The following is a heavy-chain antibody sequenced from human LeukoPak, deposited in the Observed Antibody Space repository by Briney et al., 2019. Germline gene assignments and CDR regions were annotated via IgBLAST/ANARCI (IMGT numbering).Heavy chain of an antibody. J-gene: IGHJ6*03. D-gene: IGHD3-10*01. Sequence: PGGSLRLSCAASGFTFSSYGMHWVRQAPGKGLEWVAVISYDGSNKYYADPVKGRFTISRDNSKNTLYLQMNSLRAEDTAVYYCAKTMVRGVIFRYYYYYMDVWGKGTTVTVSS. CDR2: ISYDGSNK. CDR3: AKTMVRGVIFRYYYYYMDV. V-gene: IGHV3-30*18. CDR1: GFTFSSYG.